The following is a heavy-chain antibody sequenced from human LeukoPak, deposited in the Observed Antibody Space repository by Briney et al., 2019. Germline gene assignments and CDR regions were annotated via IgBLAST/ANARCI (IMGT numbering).Heavy chain of an antibody. J-gene: IGHJ3*02. CDR2: ISSSNI. CDR1: GITFSDYS. Sequence: KPGGSLRLSCAASGITFSDYSMNWVRQAPGKGLEWVSFISSSNINYADSVKGRFTISRDNAKKSLYLQMNSLRAEDTAVYYCARLCIVGTKSAFDIWGQGTMVTVSS. CDR3: ARLCIVGTKSAFDI. D-gene: IGHD1-26*01. V-gene: IGHV3-21*01.